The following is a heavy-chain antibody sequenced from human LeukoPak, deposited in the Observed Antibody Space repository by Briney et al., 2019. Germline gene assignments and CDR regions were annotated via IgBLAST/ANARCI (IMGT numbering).Heavy chain of an antibody. J-gene: IGHJ4*02. Sequence: GGSLRLSCAASGFTFSGYAMSWVRQAPGKGLEWVSAISGSGGSTYYADSVRGRFTISRDNSKNTLYLQMSSMRAEDTAVYYCAKGMTTVVTYFDYWGQGTLVTVSS. CDR1: GFTFSGYA. D-gene: IGHD4-23*01. CDR2: ISGSGGST. V-gene: IGHV3-23*01. CDR3: AKGMTTVVTYFDY.